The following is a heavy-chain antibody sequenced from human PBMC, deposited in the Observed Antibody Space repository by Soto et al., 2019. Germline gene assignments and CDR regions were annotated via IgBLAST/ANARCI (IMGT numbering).Heavy chain of an antibody. Sequence: QVQLVQSGAEVKKPGASVKVSCKASGYTFTSYDINWVRQATGQGLEWMGWMNPNSGNTGYAQKFQGRVTMTRNTSISSAYMELSSLRSEDTAVDYCARLGIVVVPAAMPLTGDHYYYYYMDVCGKGTTVTVSS. CDR2: MNPNSGNT. D-gene: IGHD2-2*01. CDR1: GYTFTSYD. V-gene: IGHV1-8*01. CDR3: ARLGIVVVPAAMPLTGDHYYYYYMDV. J-gene: IGHJ6*03.